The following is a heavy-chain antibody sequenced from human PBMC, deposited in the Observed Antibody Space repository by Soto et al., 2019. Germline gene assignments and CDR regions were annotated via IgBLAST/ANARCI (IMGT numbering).Heavy chain of an antibody. CDR2: IYYSGST. D-gene: IGHD3-9*01. CDR3: ARVKYYDILTGYYMFDY. J-gene: IGHJ4*01. V-gene: IGHV4-31*03. Sequence: SETLSLTCTVSGGSISSGGYYWSWIRQHPGKGLEWIGYIYYSGSTYYNPSLKSRVTISVDTSKNQFSLKLSSVTAADTAVYYCARVKYYDILTGYYMFDYWGHGTPVTVSS. CDR1: GGSISSGGYY.